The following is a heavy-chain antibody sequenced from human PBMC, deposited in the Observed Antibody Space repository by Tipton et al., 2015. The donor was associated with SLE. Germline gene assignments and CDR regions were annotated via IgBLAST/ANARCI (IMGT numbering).Heavy chain of an antibody. D-gene: IGHD4-17*01. CDR1: GGSITSHY. CDR2: IHYSGTT. CDR3: ARLPTGFPNWFDP. V-gene: IGHV4-39*01. Sequence: TLSLTCTVSGGSITSHYWGWIRQPPGKGLEWIGTIHYSGTTYYNPSLRSRVTISVDTSKNQFSLKLSSVTAADTAVYYCARLPTGFPNWFDPWGQGTLVTISS. J-gene: IGHJ5*02.